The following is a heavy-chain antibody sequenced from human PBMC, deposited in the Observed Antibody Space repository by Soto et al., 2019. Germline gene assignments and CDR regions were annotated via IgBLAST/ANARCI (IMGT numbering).Heavy chain of an antibody. J-gene: IGHJ4*02. D-gene: IGHD5-18*01. V-gene: IGHV1-69*13. CDR2: IIPVFTTP. CDR3: VRDGVDTPMVY. CDR1: GYTFTSNA. Sequence: ASVKVSCKASGYTFTSNAISWVRQAPGQGLEWMGGIIPVFTTPYYAQKFQGKITITADESTSTAYMELSSLRSEDTAIYFCVRDGVDTPMVYWGQGTLVTVSS.